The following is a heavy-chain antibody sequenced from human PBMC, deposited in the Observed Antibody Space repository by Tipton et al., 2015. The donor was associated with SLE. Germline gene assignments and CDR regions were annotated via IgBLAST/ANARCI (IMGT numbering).Heavy chain of an antibody. CDR2: IYNSGRT. J-gene: IGHJ6*02. V-gene: IGHV4-59*01. Sequence: LRLSCTVSGGSISSDYWSWIRQPPGKGLEWIGYIYNSGRTNYSPSLKSRVTISVDTSKNQFSLKLSSVTAADTAVYYCARDKGYSSSPYYYYGLDVWGQGTTVTVSS. CDR1: GGSISSDY. CDR3: ARDKGYSSSPYYYYGLDV. D-gene: IGHD6-13*01.